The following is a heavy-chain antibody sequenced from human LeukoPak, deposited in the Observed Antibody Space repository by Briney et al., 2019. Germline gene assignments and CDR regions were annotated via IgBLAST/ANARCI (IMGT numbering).Heavy chain of an antibody. CDR1: GYTFTSYG. CDR2: TSADNGHT. CDR3: ARDYFSDYVFDF. D-gene: IGHD3-10*02. J-gene: IGHJ4*02. V-gene: IGHV1-18*01. Sequence: ASVKVSCKASGYTFTSYGISWVRQAPGQGLEWMGFTSADNGHTNYAQKFQGRVTMTTDTSTNTAYMELRSLRFDDTAMYYCARDYFSDYVFDFWGQGTLITVSS.